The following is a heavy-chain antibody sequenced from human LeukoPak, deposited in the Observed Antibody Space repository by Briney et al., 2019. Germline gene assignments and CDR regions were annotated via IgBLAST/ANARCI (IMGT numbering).Heavy chain of an antibody. D-gene: IGHD3-10*01. J-gene: IGHJ1*01. CDR3: PGGGSGSYFRH. V-gene: IGHV1-69*01. Sequence: SVKVSCKASGGTFSSYAINWVRQAPGPGLERMGGIIPIFGTANYAQKFQGRVTITSDESTSKAYMQLSSLRSGATPAYYCPGGGSGSYFRHWGQGTLVTVSS. CDR2: IIPIFGTA. CDR1: GGTFSSYA.